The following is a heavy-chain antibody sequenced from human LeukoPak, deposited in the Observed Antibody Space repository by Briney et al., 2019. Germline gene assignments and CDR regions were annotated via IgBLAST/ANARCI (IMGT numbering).Heavy chain of an antibody. CDR3: ARGLENFDY. CDR1: GYTFSGYY. CDR2: INPNSGGT. V-gene: IGHV1-2*06. J-gene: IGHJ4*02. Sequence: ASVKVSCKASGYTFSGYYMHWVRQAPGQGLERMGRINPNSGGTNYSQKFQGRVTMTRDTSISTTYMELRRVRFDDTAVYYCARGLENFDYWGQGTLVSVSS. D-gene: IGHD1-1*01.